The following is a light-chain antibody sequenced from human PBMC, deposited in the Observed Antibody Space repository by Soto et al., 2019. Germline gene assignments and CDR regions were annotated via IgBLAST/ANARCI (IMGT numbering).Light chain of an antibody. CDR1: NIGTKS. Sequence: SYELTQPPSVSVAPGQTARITCGENNIGTKSVHWYQQRPGQAPVLVVYDSSDRPSGIPERFSGSKSGNTATLTFSRVEAGDEADYYCQVWDSSSDHVVFGGGTKLTVL. CDR2: DSS. J-gene: IGLJ2*01. V-gene: IGLV3-21*02. CDR3: QVWDSSSDHVV.